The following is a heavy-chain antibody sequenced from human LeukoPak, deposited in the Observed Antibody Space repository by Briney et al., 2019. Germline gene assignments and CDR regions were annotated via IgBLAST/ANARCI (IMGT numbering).Heavy chain of an antibody. CDR3: AKDPGGRTGTTWTFDY. J-gene: IGHJ4*02. D-gene: IGHD1-1*01. CDR1: GFTFSSYA. CDR2: ISGSGGST. Sequence: GGSLRLSCAASGFTFSSYAMSWVRQAPGKGLEWVSAISGSGGSTYYADSVKGRFTISRDNSKNTLYLQMNSLRAEDTAVYYCAKDPGGRTGTTWTFDYWGQGTLVTVSS. V-gene: IGHV3-23*01.